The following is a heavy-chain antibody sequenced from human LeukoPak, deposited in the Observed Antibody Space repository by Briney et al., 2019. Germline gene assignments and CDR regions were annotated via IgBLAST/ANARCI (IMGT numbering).Heavy chain of an antibody. CDR1: GFTFSSYA. D-gene: IGHD2-21*02. J-gene: IGHJ4*02. CDR3: ARGDINMTIVVVTPCDF. Sequence: GGSLRLSCAASGFTFSSYAMHWVRQAPGKGLEWVAVVSFDGIEKYYADSVKGRFTISRDDSRNTVYLQMNSLRSDDSAVYYCARGDINMTIVVVTPCDFWGQGTLVTVSS. CDR2: VSFDGIEK. V-gene: IGHV3-30*03.